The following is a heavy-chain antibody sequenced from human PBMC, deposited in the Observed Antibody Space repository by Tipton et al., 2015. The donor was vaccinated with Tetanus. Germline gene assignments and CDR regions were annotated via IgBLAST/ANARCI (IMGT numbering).Heavy chain of an antibody. CDR3: ARSAGRSSVDWHFDL. D-gene: IGHD6-6*01. CDR1: GYTFANFW. CDR2: IFPGDSDT. J-gene: IGHJ2*01. V-gene: IGHV5-51*01. Sequence: VQLVQSGAELKKPGESLRISCEGSGYTFANFWIGWVRQMPGKGLEWMAMIFPGDSDTRYSQSFEGQVTISADKSINTAYLQWSSLAASDTAVYYCARSAGRSSVDWHFDLWGRGTLVTVSS.